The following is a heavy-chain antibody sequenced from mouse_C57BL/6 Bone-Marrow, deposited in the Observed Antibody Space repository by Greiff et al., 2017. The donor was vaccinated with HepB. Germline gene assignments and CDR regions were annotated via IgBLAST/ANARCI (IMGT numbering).Heavy chain of an antibody. CDR2: IWSGGST. V-gene: IGHV2-2*01. D-gene: IGHD1-1*01. Sequence: VKLQESGPGLVQPSQSLSITCTVSGFSLTSYGVHWVRQSPGKGLEWLGVIWSGGSTDYNAAFISRLSISKDNSKSQVFFKMNSLQADDTAIYYCARRGYASSYHAMDYWGQGTSVTVSS. CDR1: GFSLTSYG. CDR3: ARRGYASSYHAMDY. J-gene: IGHJ4*01.